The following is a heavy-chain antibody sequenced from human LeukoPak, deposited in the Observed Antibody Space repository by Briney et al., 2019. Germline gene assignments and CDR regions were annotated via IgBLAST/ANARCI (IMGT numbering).Heavy chain of an antibody. J-gene: IGHJ6*02. CDR2: FDPEDGET. V-gene: IGHV1-24*01. CDR1: GYTLTELS. CDR3: ARMDIVVVPAAIVLYYYYGMDV. D-gene: IGHD2-2*03. Sequence: ASVKVSCKVSGYTLTELSMHWVRQAPGKGLEWMGGFDPEDGETIYAQKFQGRVTITADKSTSTAYMELSSLRSEDTAVYYCARMDIVVVPAAIVLYYYYGMDVWGQGTTVTVSS.